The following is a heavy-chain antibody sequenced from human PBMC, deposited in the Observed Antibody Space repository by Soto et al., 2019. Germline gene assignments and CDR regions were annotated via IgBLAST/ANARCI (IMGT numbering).Heavy chain of an antibody. CDR1: GGSISSGDYY. J-gene: IGHJ6*02. CDR2: IYYSGST. D-gene: IGHD5-12*01. CDR3: ARMGSYSGYEYYYYGMDV. V-gene: IGHV4-30-4*01. Sequence: SETLSLTCTVSGGSISSGDYYWSWIRQPPGKGLEWIGYIYYSGSTYYNPSLKSRVTISVDTSKNQFSLKLGSVTAADTAVYYCARMGSYSGYEYYYYGMDVWGQGTTVTVSS.